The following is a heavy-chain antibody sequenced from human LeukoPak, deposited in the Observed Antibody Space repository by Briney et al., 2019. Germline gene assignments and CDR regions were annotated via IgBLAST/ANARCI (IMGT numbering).Heavy chain of an antibody. CDR1: GFTFNSYG. CDR2: IWYDGSNK. Sequence: PGRSLRLSCAASGFTFNSYGMHWVRQAPGKGLEWVAVIWYDGSNKYYADSVKGRFTISRDNSKNTLYLQMNSLRAEDTAVYYCAREDRVRGVITHNYGMDVWGQGTTVTVSS. D-gene: IGHD3-10*01. J-gene: IGHJ6*02. V-gene: IGHV3-33*01. CDR3: AREDRVRGVITHNYGMDV.